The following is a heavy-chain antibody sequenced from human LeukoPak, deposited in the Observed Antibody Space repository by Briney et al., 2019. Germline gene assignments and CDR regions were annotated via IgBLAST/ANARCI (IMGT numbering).Heavy chain of an antibody. J-gene: IGHJ6*03. CDR1: GFTFSSYS. D-gene: IGHD3-10*01. Sequence: GGSLRLSCAASGFTFSSYSMNWFRQAPGKGLEWVSSISSSSSYIYYADSVKGRFTISRDNAKNSLYLQMNSLRAEDTAVYYCAREGAYGSGSYYRNRYYYYMDVWGKGTTVTVSS. CDR3: AREGAYGSGSYYRNRYYYYMDV. CDR2: ISSSSSYI. V-gene: IGHV3-21*01.